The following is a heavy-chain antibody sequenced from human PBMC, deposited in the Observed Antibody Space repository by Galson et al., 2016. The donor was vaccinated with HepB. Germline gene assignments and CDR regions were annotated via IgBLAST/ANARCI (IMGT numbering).Heavy chain of an antibody. CDR2: IIPIFGTA. CDR1: GGPFSSYA. Sequence: SVKVSCKASGGPFSSYAFSWVRQAPGQGLEWMGGIIPIFGTANYAQKFQVRVTITADKSTKTVYMQLSSLGSEETAGYYCTRDPGACRGPGSYWDWGQGTLVTFSS. J-gene: IGHJ4*01. V-gene: IGHV1-69*06. D-gene: IGHD3-10*01. CDR3: TRDPGACRGPGSYWD.